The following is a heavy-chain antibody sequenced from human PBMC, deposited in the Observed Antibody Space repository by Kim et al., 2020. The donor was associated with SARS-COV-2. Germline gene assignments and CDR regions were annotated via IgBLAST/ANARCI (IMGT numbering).Heavy chain of an antibody. Sequence: GGSLRLSCAASGFTFSSYAMHWVRQAPGKGLEWVAVISYDGSNKYYADSVKGRFTISRDNSKNTLYLQMNSLRAEDTAVYYCARELVPSVVAATDDAFD. CDR3: ARELVPSVVAATDDAFD. V-gene: IGHV3-30*04. CDR2: ISYDGSNK. J-gene: IGHJ3*02. CDR1: GFTFSSYA. D-gene: IGHD2-15*01.